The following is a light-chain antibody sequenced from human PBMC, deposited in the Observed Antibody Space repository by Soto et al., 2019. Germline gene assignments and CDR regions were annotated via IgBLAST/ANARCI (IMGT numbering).Light chain of an antibody. J-gene: IGKJ4*01. CDR2: DAS. CDR1: QDISNY. Sequence: DIQMTQSPSSLSASVGDRVTITCQASQDISNYLNLYQQKPGKAPKLLIYDASNLETGVPSRFSGSGSGTDFTCTISSLQPEDIATYYCQQYDNLPLTFGGGTKVDIK. CDR3: QQYDNLPLT. V-gene: IGKV1-33*01.